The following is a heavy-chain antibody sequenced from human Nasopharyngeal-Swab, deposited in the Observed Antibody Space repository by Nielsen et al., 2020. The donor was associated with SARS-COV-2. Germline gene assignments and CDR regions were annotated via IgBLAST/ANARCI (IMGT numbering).Heavy chain of an antibody. D-gene: IGHD2-21*01. CDR2: IGAAGNT. CDR3: ARDRDWAFDV. J-gene: IGHJ3*01. CDR1: GFTFSSSA. Sequence: GESLKISCAASGFTFSSSAISWVRQAPGMGLEWVSVIGAAGNTIYADSVKGRFTISRDNSKNTVYLQMSSLRVEDTAVYYCARDRDWAFDVWGQGAVFTVSS. V-gene: IGHV3-23*01.